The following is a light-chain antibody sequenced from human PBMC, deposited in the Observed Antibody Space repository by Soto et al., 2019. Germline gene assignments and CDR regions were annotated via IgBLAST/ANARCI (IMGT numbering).Light chain of an antibody. V-gene: IGKV3-11*01. Sequence: EMVLTQSPATLSLSPGERATLSCRASQSVSSYLAWYQQKPGQAPRLLIYDASNRATGIPARFSGSGSGTDFTLTISSLEPEDFAVYYCQQSSNLRLTFGGGTKGEIK. CDR1: QSVSSY. J-gene: IGKJ4*01. CDR3: QQSSNLRLT. CDR2: DAS.